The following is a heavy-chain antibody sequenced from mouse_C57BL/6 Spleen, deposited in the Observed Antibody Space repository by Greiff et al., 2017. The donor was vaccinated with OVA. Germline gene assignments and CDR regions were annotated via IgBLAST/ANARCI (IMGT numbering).Heavy chain of an antibody. Sequence: QVQLQQSGPELVKPGASVKISCKASGYAFSSSWMNWVKQRPGKGLEWIGRIYPGDGDTNYNGKFKGKATLTADKSSSTAYMQLSSLTSEDSAVYFCARGVWWYFDVWGTGTTVTVSS. CDR3: ARGVWWYFDV. V-gene: IGHV1-82*01. J-gene: IGHJ1*03. CDR2: IYPGDGDT. CDR1: GYAFSSSW.